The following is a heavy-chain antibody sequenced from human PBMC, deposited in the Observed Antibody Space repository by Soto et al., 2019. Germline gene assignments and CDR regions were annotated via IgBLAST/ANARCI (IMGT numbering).Heavy chain of an antibody. Sequence: SETLSLTCAVSGGSISSGGYSWSWIRQPPGKGLEWIGYIYHSGSTYYNPSLKSRVTISVDRSKNQFSLKLSSVTAADTAVYYCARYSGYDYYFDYWGQGTLVTVSS. CDR3: ARYSGYDYYFDY. CDR1: GGSISSGGYS. V-gene: IGHV4-30-2*01. CDR2: IYHSGST. D-gene: IGHD5-12*01. J-gene: IGHJ4*02.